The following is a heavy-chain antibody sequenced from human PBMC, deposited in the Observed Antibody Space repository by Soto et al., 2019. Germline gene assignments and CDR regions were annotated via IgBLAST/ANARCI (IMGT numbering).Heavy chain of an antibody. CDR2: INPFDGSR. Sequence: PGASVKVSCKASGYIFTSYYIHWVRQAPGQGLEWMGWINPFDGSRMFAQSFQGRVTMTRDTSTSTVYMEVSSLRSEDTAVYYCSRVDPGETSPFDHWGQGTLVTVSS. D-gene: IGHD3-10*01. V-gene: IGHV1-46*03. CDR1: GYIFTSYY. J-gene: IGHJ4*02. CDR3: SRVDPGETSPFDH.